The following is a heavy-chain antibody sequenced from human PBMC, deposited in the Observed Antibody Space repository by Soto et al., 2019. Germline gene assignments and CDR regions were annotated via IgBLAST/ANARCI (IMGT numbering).Heavy chain of an antibody. J-gene: IGHJ3*02. CDR1: GGTFSNYA. Sequence: QVQLVQSGAEVKKPGTSVKVSCEVSGGTFSNYAITWVRQAPGQGLEWLGGAIPVYGSTNYAQKFQGRVTITAGESATKTFMELSSLRSDDTAVYYCARRGVANSRDPFDNWGQGTLVTVS. V-gene: IGHV1-69*01. CDR2: AIPVYGST. D-gene: IGHD3-22*01. CDR3: ARRGVANSRDPFDN.